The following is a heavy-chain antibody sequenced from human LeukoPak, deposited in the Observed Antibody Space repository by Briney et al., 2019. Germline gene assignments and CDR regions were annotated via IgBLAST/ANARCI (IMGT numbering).Heavy chain of an antibody. CDR1: GFIFSSYV. CDR3: VRRTGSGTTGY. Sequence: GSLRLSCAASGFIFSSYVMSWIRQPPGKGLEWIGSIYYSGSTYYNPSLKSRVTISVDTSTNQFSLKLSSVTAADTAVYYCVRRTGSGTTGYWGQGTLVTVSS. CDR2: IYYSGST. V-gene: IGHV4-39*01. J-gene: IGHJ4*02. D-gene: IGHD1-1*01.